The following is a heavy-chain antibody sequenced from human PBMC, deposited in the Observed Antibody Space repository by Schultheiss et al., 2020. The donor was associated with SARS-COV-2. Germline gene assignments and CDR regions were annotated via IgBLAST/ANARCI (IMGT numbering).Heavy chain of an antibody. D-gene: IGHD3-3*01. CDR3: AGGGYDFWSGLPSYYYYYGMDV. CDR1: GFTFSSYG. CDR2: IWYDGSNK. J-gene: IGHJ6*02. V-gene: IGHV3-33*08. Sequence: GGSLRLSCAASGFTFSSYGMHWVRQAPGKGLEWVAVIWYDGSNKYYADSVKGRFTISSDNSKNTLYLQMNSLRAEDTAVYYCAGGGYDFWSGLPSYYYYYGMDVWGQGTTVTVSS.